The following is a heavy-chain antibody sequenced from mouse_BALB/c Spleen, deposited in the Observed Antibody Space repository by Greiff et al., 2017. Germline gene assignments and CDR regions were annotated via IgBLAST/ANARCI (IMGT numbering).Heavy chain of an antibody. CDR1: GFNIKDYY. Sequence: VQLKQSGAELVRPGALVKLSCKASGFNIKDYYMHWVKQRPEQGLERIGWIDPENGNTIYDPKFQGKASITADTSSNTAYLQLSSLTSEDTAVYYCARTMITTGFAYWGQGTLVTVSA. CDR2: IDPENGNT. CDR3: ARTMITTGFAY. D-gene: IGHD2-4*01. J-gene: IGHJ3*01. V-gene: IGHV14-1*02.